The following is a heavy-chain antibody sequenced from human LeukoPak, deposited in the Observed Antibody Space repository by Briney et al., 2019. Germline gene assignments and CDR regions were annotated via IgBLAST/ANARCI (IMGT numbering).Heavy chain of an antibody. V-gene: IGHV4-59*01. J-gene: IGHJ4*02. CDR1: GGSFSGYY. CDR3: ARVAGSSRITD. CDR2: IYYSGST. Sequence: SETLSLTCAVYGGSFSGYYWSWIRQPPGKGLEWVGYIYYSGSTNYNPSLKSRVTISVDTSKNQFSLKLSSATAADTAVYYCARVAGSSRITDWGQGTLVTVSS. D-gene: IGHD6-13*01.